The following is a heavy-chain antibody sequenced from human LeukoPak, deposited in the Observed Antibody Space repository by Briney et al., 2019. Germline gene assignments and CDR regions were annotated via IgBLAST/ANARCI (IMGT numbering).Heavy chain of an antibody. CDR2: IYYSGGT. V-gene: IGHV4-59*01. CDR1: GGSISSYY. J-gene: IGHJ6*04. D-gene: IGHD6-13*01. CDR3: AREGIAAAGTDYYYGMDV. Sequence: SETLSLTCTVSGGSISSYYWSWIRQPPGKGLEWMGYIYYSGGTNYNPSLKSRVTISADTSKNQYSLKLSSVTAADTAVYYCAREGIAAAGTDYYYGMDVWGKGTTVTVSS.